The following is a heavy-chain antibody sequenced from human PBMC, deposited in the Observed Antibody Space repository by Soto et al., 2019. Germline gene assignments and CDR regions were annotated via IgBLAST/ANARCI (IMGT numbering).Heavy chain of an antibody. CDR2: IYYSGST. D-gene: IGHD6-19*01. V-gene: IGHV4-31*03. CDR1: GGSISSGGYY. CDR3: ARAGQWLAVDY. J-gene: IGHJ4*02. Sequence: QVQLQESGPGLVKPSQTLFLTCTVSGGSISSGGYYWSWIRQHPGKGLEWIGDIYYSGSTYYSPSLKSRVTISADTSKNQFSLKLSSVTAADTAVYYCARAGQWLAVDYWGQGTLVTVSS.